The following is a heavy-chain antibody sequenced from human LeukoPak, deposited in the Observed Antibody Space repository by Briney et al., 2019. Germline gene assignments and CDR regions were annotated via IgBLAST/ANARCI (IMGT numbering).Heavy chain of an antibody. J-gene: IGHJ2*01. CDR3: AKAKGPTTVSYWYFDL. D-gene: IGHD4-17*01. Sequence: GGSLRLSCAASGFTFSSYTMNWVRQAPGKGLEWLSYISSSGSTIYYADSVKGRFTISRDNAKNSLYLQMNSLRAEDTAVYYCAKAKGPTTVSYWYFDLWGRGTLVTVSS. CDR2: ISSSGSTI. CDR1: GFTFSSYT. V-gene: IGHV3-48*01.